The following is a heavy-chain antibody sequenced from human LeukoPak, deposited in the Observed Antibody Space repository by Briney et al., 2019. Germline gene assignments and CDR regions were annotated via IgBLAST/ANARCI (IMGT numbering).Heavy chain of an antibody. CDR2: ISSSSSYI. CDR3: AGLILGDYYGSGFGGYYYYMDV. V-gene: IGHV3-21*01. Sequence: GGSLRLSCAGSGFTFSSYSMNWVRQAPGKGLEWVSSISSSSSYIYYADSVKGRFTISRDNAKNSLYLQMNSLRAADTAVYYCAGLILGDYYGSGFGGYYYYMDVWGKGTTVTVSS. D-gene: IGHD3-10*01. J-gene: IGHJ6*03. CDR1: GFTFSSYS.